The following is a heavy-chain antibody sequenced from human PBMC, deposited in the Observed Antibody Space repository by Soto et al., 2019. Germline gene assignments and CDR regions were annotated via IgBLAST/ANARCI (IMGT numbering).Heavy chain of an antibody. CDR3: ASGYGDYIWGSYRSFDY. V-gene: IGHV3-66*01. J-gene: IGHJ4*02. D-gene: IGHD3-16*02. CDR1: GFTVSINY. CDR2: IYSGGST. Sequence: GGSLRLSCAASGFTVSINYMSWVRQAPGKGLEWVSVIYSGGSTYYADSVKGRFTISRDNSKNTLYLQMNSLRAEDTAVYYCASGYGDYIWGSYRSFDYWGQGTLVTVSS.